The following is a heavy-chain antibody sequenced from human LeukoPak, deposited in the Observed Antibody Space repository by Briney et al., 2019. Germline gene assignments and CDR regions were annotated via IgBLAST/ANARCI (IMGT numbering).Heavy chain of an antibody. Sequence: PGGSLRLSCVASGFTFSSYAMHWVRQAPGKGLEWVAVISYDGSNKYYADSVKGRFTISRDNSKNTLYLQMNSLRAEDTAVYYCARDRVLPGAFHIWGQGTMVTVSS. CDR2: ISYDGSNK. D-gene: IGHD4/OR15-4a*01. J-gene: IGHJ3*02. V-gene: IGHV3-30-3*01. CDR3: ARDRVLPGAFHI. CDR1: GFTFSSYA.